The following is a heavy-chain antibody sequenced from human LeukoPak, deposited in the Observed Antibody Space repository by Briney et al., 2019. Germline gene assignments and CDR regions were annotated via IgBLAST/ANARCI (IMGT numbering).Heavy chain of an antibody. Sequence: QTLSLTCVISGDSVSSNSAAWNWIRQSPSRGLEWLGRTFHRSKWYNDYALFVKSRIIINADTSKNQFSLQLNSVTPEDTAVYYCAAESYDTSGYSLRGFDSWGQGTLVTVSS. J-gene: IGHJ4*02. CDR3: AAESYDTSGYSLRGFDS. CDR2: TFHRSKWYN. D-gene: IGHD3-22*01. CDR1: GDSVSSNSAA. V-gene: IGHV6-1*01.